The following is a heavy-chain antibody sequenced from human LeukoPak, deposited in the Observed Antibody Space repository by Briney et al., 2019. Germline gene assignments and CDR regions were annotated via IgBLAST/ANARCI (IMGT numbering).Heavy chain of an antibody. V-gene: IGHV1-8*01. J-gene: IGHJ6*02. Sequence: PAASVKVSCKASGYTFTSYDINWVRQATGQGLEWMGWMNPNSGNTGYAQKFQGRVTMTRNTSISTAYMELSSLRSEDTAVYYCAIMDEPTVTTLPGYYYYGMDVWGQGTTVTVSS. CDR3: AIMDEPTVTTLPGYYYYGMDV. D-gene: IGHD4-17*01. CDR2: MNPNSGNT. CDR1: GYTFTSYD.